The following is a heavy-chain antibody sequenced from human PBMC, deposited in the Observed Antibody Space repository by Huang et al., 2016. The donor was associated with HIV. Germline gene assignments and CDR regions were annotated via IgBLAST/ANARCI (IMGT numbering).Heavy chain of an antibody. CDR2: IYPFDSKS. Sequence: EVQLVQSGAEVKKPGESLKISCTGSGYSFSIYWIAWVRQMPGKGQEWMCIIYPFDSKSTSSPAFEGHVSISVDKSINTVYLHWSSLKASDTAIYYCAKGRRAFDVWGQGTWVTVSS. CDR1: GYSFSIYW. V-gene: IGHV5-51*03. J-gene: IGHJ3*01. CDR3: AKGRRAFDV.